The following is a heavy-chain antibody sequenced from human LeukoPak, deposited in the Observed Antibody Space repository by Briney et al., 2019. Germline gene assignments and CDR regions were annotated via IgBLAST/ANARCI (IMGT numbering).Heavy chain of an antibody. CDR2: TSYDGTSK. J-gene: IGHJ4*02. CDR1: GYTFTSYY. CDR3: ARVVYSGSGSYGGFDH. V-gene: IGHV3-30-3*01. D-gene: IGHD3-10*01. Sequence: SCTASGYTFTSYYMHWVRQAPGKGLEWVVVTSYDGTSKYYADSVKGRFTISRDNSKNTLYLQLNSLRPEDTAVYYCARVVYSGSGSYGGFDHWGQGPLVTVSS.